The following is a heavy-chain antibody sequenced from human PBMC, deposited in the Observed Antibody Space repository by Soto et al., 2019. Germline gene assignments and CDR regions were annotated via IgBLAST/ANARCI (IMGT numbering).Heavy chain of an antibody. CDR3: ARAVAVAADFDY. CDR2: INVYNGNT. D-gene: IGHD6-19*01. Sequence: ASVKVSCKASGYTFTNYGISWVRQAPGQGLEWMGWINVYNGNTKYAQKVQGRVTMTTDTSTSTAYMELRSLRSEDTAVYDCARAVAVAADFDYWGQGTLVTVSS. J-gene: IGHJ4*02. CDR1: GYTFTNYG. V-gene: IGHV1-18*01.